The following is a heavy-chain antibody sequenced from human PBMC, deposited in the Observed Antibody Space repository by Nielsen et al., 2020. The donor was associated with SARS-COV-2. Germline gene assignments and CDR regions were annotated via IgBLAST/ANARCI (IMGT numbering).Heavy chain of an antibody. CDR3: ARDKGDYGSEAAGMDV. CDR2: ISGSGSTI. J-gene: IGHJ6*02. CDR1: GFTLSSYG. V-gene: IGHV3-23*01. D-gene: IGHD4-17*01. Sequence: GESLKISCAASGFTLSSYGMNWVRQAPGKGLEWVSHISGSGSTIYYADSVKGRFTISRDNSKNTLYLQMNSLGPEDTAVYYCARDKGDYGSEAAGMDVWGQGTTVTVSS.